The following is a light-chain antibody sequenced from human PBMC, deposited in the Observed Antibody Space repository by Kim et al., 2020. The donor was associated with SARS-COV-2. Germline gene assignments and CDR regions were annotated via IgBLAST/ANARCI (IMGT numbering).Light chain of an antibody. CDR1: QSFGSKS. V-gene: IGKV3-20*01. CDR2: GAS. CDR3: QQFGNSRYT. J-gene: IGKJ2*01. Sequence: LSPGERATLSCRASQSFGSKSVGWYQKKPGQARRLLKDGASSSATSIPDRFSGSSAGTDFTLTISRLEPEDAAVYYCQQFGNSRYTFGQRTKLEI.